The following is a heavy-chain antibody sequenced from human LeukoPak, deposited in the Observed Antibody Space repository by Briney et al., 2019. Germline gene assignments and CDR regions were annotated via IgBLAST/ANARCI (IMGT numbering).Heavy chain of an antibody. CDR2: ISGSAGFT. J-gene: IGHJ4*01. D-gene: IGHD5-12*01. CDR3: AKEYSGYDFDC. CDR1: GFTLRTYA. Sequence: GGSLRLSCVASGFTLRTYAMSWVRQAPGKGLEWVSAISGSAGFTYYADAVRGRFTVSRDISTNTVFLQMDSLRAGDTAVYYCAKEYSGYDFDCWGQGNLVTVSS. V-gene: IGHV3-23*01.